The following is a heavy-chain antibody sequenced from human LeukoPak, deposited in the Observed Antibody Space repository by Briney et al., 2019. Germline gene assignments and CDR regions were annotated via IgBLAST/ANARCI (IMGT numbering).Heavy chain of an antibody. Sequence: PGRSLRLSCAASGYTFSTYGMHWVRLAPGKGLEWVAVIWYDGSNKYYADSVKGRFTISRDNSKNTLYLQMNSLRAEDTAVYYCARDKYGDSSNAFDIWGQGTLVTVSS. CDR2: IWYDGSNK. V-gene: IGHV3-33*01. CDR1: GYTFSTYG. J-gene: IGHJ3*02. CDR3: ARDKYGDSSNAFDI. D-gene: IGHD4-23*01.